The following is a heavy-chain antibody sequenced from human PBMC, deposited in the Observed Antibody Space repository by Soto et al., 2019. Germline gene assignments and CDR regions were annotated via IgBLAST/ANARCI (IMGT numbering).Heavy chain of an antibody. D-gene: IGHD6-13*01. CDR3: ARDRVAAAGKRVVYYYGMDV. CDR1: GFTVSSNY. V-gene: IGHV3-53*01. Sequence: EVQLVESGGGLIQPGGSLRLSCAASGFTVSSNYMSWVRQAPGKGLEWVPVIYSGGSTYYADSVKGRFTISRDNSKNTLYLQMNSLRAEDTAVYYCARDRVAAAGKRVVYYYGMDVWGQGTTVTVSS. J-gene: IGHJ6*02. CDR2: IYSGGST.